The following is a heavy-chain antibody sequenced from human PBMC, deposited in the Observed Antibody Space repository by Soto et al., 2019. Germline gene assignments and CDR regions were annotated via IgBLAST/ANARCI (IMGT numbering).Heavy chain of an antibody. CDR1: GFTFSSYS. CDR3: ARDTGYSSSWDYYYYYMDV. D-gene: IGHD6-13*01. V-gene: IGHV3-48*01. J-gene: IGHJ6*03. CDR2: ISSSSSTI. Sequence: PGGSLRLSCAASGFTFSSYSMNWVRQAPGKGLEWVSYISSSSSTIYYADSVKGRFTISRDNAKNSLYLQMNSLRAEDTAVYYCARDTGYSSSWDYYYYYMDVWGKGTTVTVSS.